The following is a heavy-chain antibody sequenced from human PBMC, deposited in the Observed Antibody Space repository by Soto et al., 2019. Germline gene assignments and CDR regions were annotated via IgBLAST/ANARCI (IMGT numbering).Heavy chain of an antibody. CDR2: ISGSGGST. V-gene: IGHV3-23*01. J-gene: IGHJ5*02. CDR3: SKAPVLLWFGESINGNWFDP. D-gene: IGHD3-10*01. Sequence: GGSLRLSCAASGFTFSSHAMSWVRQAPGKGLEWVSAISGSGGSTYYADSVKGRFTISRDNSKNTLYLQMNSLRAEDTAVYYCSKAPVLLWFGESINGNWFDPWGQGTLVTVSS. CDR1: GFTFSSHA.